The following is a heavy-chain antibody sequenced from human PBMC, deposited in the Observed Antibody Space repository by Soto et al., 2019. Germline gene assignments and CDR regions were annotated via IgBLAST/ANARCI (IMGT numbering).Heavy chain of an antibody. CDR1: GGTFSSYA. V-gene: IGHV1-69*13. J-gene: IGHJ6*02. CDR2: IIPIFGTA. D-gene: IGHD4-17*01. Sequence: SVKVSCKASGGTFSSYAISWVRQAPGQGLEWMGGIIPIFGTANYAQKFQGRVTITADESTSTAYLELSSLRSEDTAVYYCARRASYGGDYYYGMDVWGQGTTVTVSS. CDR3: ARRASYGGDYYYGMDV.